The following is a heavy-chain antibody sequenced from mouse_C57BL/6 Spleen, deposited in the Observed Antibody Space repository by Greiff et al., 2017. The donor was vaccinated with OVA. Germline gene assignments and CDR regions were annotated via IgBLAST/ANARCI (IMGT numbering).Heavy chain of an antibody. D-gene: IGHD1-1*01. Sequence: QVQLKESGPELVKPGASVKISCKASGYAFSSSWMNWVKQRPGKGLEWIGRIYPGDGDTNYNGKFKGKATLTADKASSTAYMQLSSLTSEDSAVYFCARSHGSRNYYAMDYWGQGTSVTVSS. CDR3: ARSHGSRNYYAMDY. CDR1: GYAFSSSW. CDR2: IYPGDGDT. J-gene: IGHJ4*01. V-gene: IGHV1-82*01.